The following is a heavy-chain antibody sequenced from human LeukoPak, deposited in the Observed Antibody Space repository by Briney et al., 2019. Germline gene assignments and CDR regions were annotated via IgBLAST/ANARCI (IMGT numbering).Heavy chain of an antibody. CDR3: ARAFPTIVAALDY. Sequence: GGSLRLSCAASGFTFSSYWMHWVRQAPGKGLVWVSRINSDGSSTSYADSVKGRFTISRDNAKNTLYLQMNSLRAEDTAVYYCARAFPTIVAALDYWGQGTLVTVSS. CDR1: GFTFSSYW. D-gene: IGHD6-13*01. CDR2: INSDGSST. J-gene: IGHJ4*02. V-gene: IGHV3-74*01.